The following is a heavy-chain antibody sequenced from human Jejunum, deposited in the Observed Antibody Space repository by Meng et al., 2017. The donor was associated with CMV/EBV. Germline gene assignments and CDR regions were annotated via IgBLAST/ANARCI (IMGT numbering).Heavy chain of an antibody. D-gene: IGHD3-10*01. CDR2: IYYSGNT. J-gene: IGHJ4*02. V-gene: IGHV4-61*01. Sequence: SGGSVSSVTYSWTWLRQPPGKGLEWIGNIYYSGNTNYNSSLKSRVSISTDTSKNQFSLNLSSVTAADTAVYYCAREYGAGSYGFDSWGQGTLVTVSS. CDR1: GGSVSSVTYS. CDR3: AREYGAGSYGFDS.